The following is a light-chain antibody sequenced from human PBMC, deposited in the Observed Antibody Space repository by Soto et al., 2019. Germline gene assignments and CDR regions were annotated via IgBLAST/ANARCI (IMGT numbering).Light chain of an antibody. CDR1: GSDVGSFDL. V-gene: IGLV2-23*01. CDR3: SSYAGGLTWV. CDR2: EGS. Sequence: QSVLTQPASVSGSPEQSITISCTGPGSDVGSFDLVSWYQQHPGKAPKLIIFEGSKRPSGISDRFSGSKSDNRASLTISGLQAEDEADYYCSSYAGGLTWVFGGGTKVTVL. J-gene: IGLJ3*02.